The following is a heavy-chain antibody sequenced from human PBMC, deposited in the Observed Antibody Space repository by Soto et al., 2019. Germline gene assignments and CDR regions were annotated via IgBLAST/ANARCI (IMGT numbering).Heavy chain of an antibody. CDR3: ARGGVVVAKWFDP. CDR2: MNPNSGAT. J-gene: IGHJ5*02. CDR1: GSSFSGCC. Sequence: TSAEVSCEASGSSFSGCCIHYVRPAPGQGLEWMGWMNPNSGATNYAQKFQGRVTMTRDTSISTAYMDLSRLRSDDTAVYFCARGGVVVAKWFDPWGQGPMVNV. D-gene: IGHD2-21*01. V-gene: IGHV1-2*02.